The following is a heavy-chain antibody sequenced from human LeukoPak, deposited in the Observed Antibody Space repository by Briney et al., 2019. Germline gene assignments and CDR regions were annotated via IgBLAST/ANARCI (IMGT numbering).Heavy chain of an antibody. CDR3: ARIYCGGDCYPPYYYGMDV. D-gene: IGHD2-21*02. J-gene: IGHJ6*02. CDR2: IYYSGST. Sequence: SETLSLTCTVSGGSISSYYWSWIRQPPGKGLWGIGYIYYSGSTNYNPSLKSRVTISVDTSKNQFSLKLSSVTAADTAVYYCARIYCGGDCYPPYYYGMDVWGQGTTVTVSS. CDR1: GGSISSYY. V-gene: IGHV4-59*01.